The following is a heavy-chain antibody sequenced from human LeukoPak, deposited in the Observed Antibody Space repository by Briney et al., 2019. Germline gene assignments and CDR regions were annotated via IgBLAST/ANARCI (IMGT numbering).Heavy chain of an antibody. CDR1: GYTLTSYF. D-gene: IGHD1-7*01. V-gene: IGHV1-46*01. J-gene: IGHJ3*02. CDR2: INPSGGST. CDR3: ARDQDWNYAFDI. Sequence: ASVKVSCKASGYTLTSYFIHWVRQAPGQGLEWMGIINPSGGSTSYAQKFQGRVTMTRDTSTSTVYMELRSLRYEDTAVYYCARDQDWNYAFDIWGQGTMVTVSS.